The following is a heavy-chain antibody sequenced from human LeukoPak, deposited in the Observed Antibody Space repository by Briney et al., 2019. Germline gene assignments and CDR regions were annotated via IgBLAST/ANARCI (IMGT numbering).Heavy chain of an antibody. V-gene: IGHV4-30-4*01. Sequence: SETLSLTCTVSGGSIRSGDYYWSWIRQPPGKGLEWIGYIYYSGRTYYSPSLKSRVPISVDTSKNQFSLKLSSVTAADTAVYYWARGDDSSGYSPFDYWGQGTLVTVSS. D-gene: IGHD3-22*01. CDR2: IYYSGRT. CDR3: ARGDDSSGYSPFDY. CDR1: GGSIRSGDYY. J-gene: IGHJ4*02.